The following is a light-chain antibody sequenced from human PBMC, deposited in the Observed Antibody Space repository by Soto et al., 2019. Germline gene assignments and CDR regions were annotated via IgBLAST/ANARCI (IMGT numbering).Light chain of an antibody. J-gene: IGKJ1*01. CDR3: QQSYNTPWT. CDR1: QSISNY. Sequence: DIQMTQSPPSLSASVGDRVTVTCRASQSISNYLSWYQQMPGKAPKLLIFAASTLRSGVLSRFSGSGSGTDFTLTISSLQPEDFATYYCQQSYNTPWTFGQGTKVEIK. CDR2: AAS. V-gene: IGKV1-39*01.